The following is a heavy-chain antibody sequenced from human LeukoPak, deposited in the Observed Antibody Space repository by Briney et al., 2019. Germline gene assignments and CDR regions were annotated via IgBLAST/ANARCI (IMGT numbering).Heavy chain of an antibody. CDR1: GGSISSYY. Sequence: SETLSLTCTVSGGSISSYYCSWFRQPAGKGLQWIGRIYNSGSTNYNPSLQSRGTISVDKSKNQFSLKLSSVTAADTAVYYCASMRTEVRYSSGWYDHWGQGTLVTASS. CDR2: IYNSGST. CDR3: ASMRTEVRYSSGWYDH. J-gene: IGHJ5*02. V-gene: IGHV4-4*07. D-gene: IGHD6-19*01.